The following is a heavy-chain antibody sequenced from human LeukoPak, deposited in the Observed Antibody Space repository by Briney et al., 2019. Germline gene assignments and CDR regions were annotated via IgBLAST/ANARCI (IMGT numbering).Heavy chain of an antibody. J-gene: IGHJ4*02. CDR1: GASLSSYF. Sequence: PSETLSLTCTVSGASLSSYFWSCLRQSPEKGLEWIGYVYHSGSSSSNPSLQSRVTISQDTSRNQVSLKMTSATAADTAVYYCAKLLGEEYWGQGTQVVVSS. D-gene: IGHD6-6*01. CDR3: AKLLGEEY. CDR2: VYHSGSS. V-gene: IGHV4-59*01.